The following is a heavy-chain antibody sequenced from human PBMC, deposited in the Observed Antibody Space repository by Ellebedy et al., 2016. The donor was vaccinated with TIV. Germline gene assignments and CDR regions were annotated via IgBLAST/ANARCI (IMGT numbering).Heavy chain of an antibody. V-gene: IGHV3-7*01. CDR1: GFTFSNYW. D-gene: IGHD1/OR15-1a*01. CDR2: IQQDGSEK. J-gene: IGHJ4*03. Sequence: GESLKISCAASGFTFSNYWKSWVRQTPGKGLEWVANIQQDGSEKWYVDSVKGRFTSSRDNAKNSLYLQMSSRRAEDTAVYYCARDQGWAYPGSTRFDYWGQGTLVTVSS. CDR3: ARDQGWAYPGSTRFDY.